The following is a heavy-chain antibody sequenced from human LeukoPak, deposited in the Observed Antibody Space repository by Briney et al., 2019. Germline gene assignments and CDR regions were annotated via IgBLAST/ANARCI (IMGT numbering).Heavy chain of an antibody. CDR2: ISGSGGST. Sequence: GGSLRLSCAASGFTFSSYAMSWVRQAPGKGLEWVSAISGSGGSTYYADSVKGRFTISRDNSKNTLYLQMNSLRAEDTAAYYCAKVPRSGSYFNFDYWGQGTLVTVSS. CDR3: AKVPRSGSYFNFDY. D-gene: IGHD1-26*01. J-gene: IGHJ4*02. V-gene: IGHV3-23*01. CDR1: GFTFSSYA.